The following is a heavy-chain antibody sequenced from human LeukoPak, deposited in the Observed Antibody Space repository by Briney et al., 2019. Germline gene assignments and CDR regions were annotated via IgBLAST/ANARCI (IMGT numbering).Heavy chain of an antibody. CDR2: IIPIFGTA. J-gene: IGHJ4*02. D-gene: IGHD2-2*01. Sequence: SVKVSCKASGYTFTSYGISWVRQAPGQGLEWMGGIIPIFGTANYAQKFQGRVTITADESTSTAYMELSSLRSEDTAVYYCAREGDSTSWVDYWGQGTLVTVSS. V-gene: IGHV1-69*13. CDR3: AREGDSTSWVDY. CDR1: GYTFTSYG.